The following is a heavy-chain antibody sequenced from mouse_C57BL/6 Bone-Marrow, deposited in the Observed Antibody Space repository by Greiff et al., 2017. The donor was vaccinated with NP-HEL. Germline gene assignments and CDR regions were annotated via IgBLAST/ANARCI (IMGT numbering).Heavy chain of an antibody. CDR3: TRERRGFAY. Sequence: DVQLVESGEGLVKPGGSLKLSCAASGFTFSSYAMSWVRQTPEQRLEWVAYISSGGDYIYYADTVKGRFTISRDNARNTLYLQMSSLKSEDTAMYYCTRERRGFAYWGQGTLVTVSA. CDR2: ISSGGDYI. V-gene: IGHV5-9-1*02. J-gene: IGHJ3*01. CDR1: GFTFSSYA.